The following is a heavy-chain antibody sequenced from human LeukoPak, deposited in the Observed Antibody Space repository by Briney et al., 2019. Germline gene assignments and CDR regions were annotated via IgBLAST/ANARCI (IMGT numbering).Heavy chain of an antibody. J-gene: IGHJ4*02. V-gene: IGHV1-2*02. Sequence: GASVKVSCKASGYTFTGYYMHWVRQAPGQGLEWMGWINPNSGGTNYAQKFQGRISMTRDTSISTAYMELSRLRSDDTAVYYCARTRILLMIDPYYFDYWGQGALVTVSS. D-gene: IGHD2-8*01. CDR2: INPNSGGT. CDR3: ARTRILLMIDPYYFDY. CDR1: GYTFTGYY.